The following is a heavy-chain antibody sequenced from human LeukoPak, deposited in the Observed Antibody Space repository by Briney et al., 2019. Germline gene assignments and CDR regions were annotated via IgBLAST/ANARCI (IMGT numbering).Heavy chain of an antibody. CDR1: GYTFTTYD. D-gene: IGHD3-22*01. J-gene: IGHJ4*02. CDR3: ARVPRPSYETSGYYLDF. Sequence: ASVKVSCKASGYTFTTYDIGWVRQAPGQGLEWMGWISTYHSNTNYAQKFQGRVTLTTETPTSIASLELRSLRSDDTAVYYCARVPRPSYETSGYYLDFWGQGTLVTVSS. V-gene: IGHV1-18*01. CDR2: ISTYHSNT.